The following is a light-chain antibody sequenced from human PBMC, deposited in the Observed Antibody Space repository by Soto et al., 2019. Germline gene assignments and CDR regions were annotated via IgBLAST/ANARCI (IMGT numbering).Light chain of an antibody. Sequence: QSVLTQPASVSESPGQSITISCTGTSSDVENYNLVSWYQQYPGKAPKLMIFEVSKRPSGVSNRFSASKSGNTASLTISGLQAEDEADYYCCSYAGSTTVFGTGTKLTVL. CDR2: EVS. CDR1: SSDVENYNL. J-gene: IGLJ1*01. CDR3: CSYAGSTTV. V-gene: IGLV2-23*02.